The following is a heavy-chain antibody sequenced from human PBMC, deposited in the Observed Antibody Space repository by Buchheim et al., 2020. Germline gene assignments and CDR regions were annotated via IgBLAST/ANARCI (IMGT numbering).Heavy chain of an antibody. J-gene: IGHJ6*03. CDR1: GFTFSDYY. D-gene: IGHD2-2*01. CDR3: ARGYSVPAALSRRYYYYYMDV. V-gene: IGHV3-11*05. CDR2: ISPRNYT. Sequence: VQLVASGGGLVKPGGSLRLSCAASGFTFSDYYWSWIRQAPGKGLEWLSYISPRNYTNHADSVKGRFTISSDNAKNSLYLQMNSLRAEDTAVYYCARGYSVPAALSRRYYYYYMDVWGKGTT.